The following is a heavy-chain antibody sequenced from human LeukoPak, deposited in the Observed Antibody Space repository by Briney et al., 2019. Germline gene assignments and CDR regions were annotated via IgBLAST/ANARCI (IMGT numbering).Heavy chain of an antibody. D-gene: IGHD4-17*01. Sequence: GRSLRLSCAASGFTFSSYAMHWVRQAPGKGREWVAVISYDGSNKYYSDSVKGRFTISRDNSKNTLYLQINSLRAEDTAVYYGARDGPATTVTALAFDIWVRGTRVSVSS. V-gene: IGHV3-30*04. CDR2: ISYDGSNK. CDR3: ARDGPATTVTALAFDI. J-gene: IGHJ3*02. CDR1: GFTFSSYA.